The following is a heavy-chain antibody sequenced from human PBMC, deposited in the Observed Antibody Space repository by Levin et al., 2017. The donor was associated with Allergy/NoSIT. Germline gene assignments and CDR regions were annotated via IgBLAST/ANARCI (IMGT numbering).Heavy chain of an antibody. CDR1: GGSIGSRAYY. J-gene: IGHJ4*02. CDR3: ARDSSDTPLDS. CDR2: VYYSGTT. V-gene: IGHV4-31*03. D-gene: IGHD3-22*01. Sequence: PSETLSLTCTVSGGSIGSRAYYWTWIRQHPGKGLEWIGYVYYSGTTYYNPSLESRISISVDTSKNQFSLKLTSVTAADTAVYYCARDSSDTPLDSWGQGILVTVSS.